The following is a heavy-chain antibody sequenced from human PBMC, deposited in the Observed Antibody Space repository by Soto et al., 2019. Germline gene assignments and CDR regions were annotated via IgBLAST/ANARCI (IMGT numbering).Heavy chain of an antibody. CDR2: IYSGGST. CDR1: GFSVSSNY. V-gene: IGHV3-53*02. D-gene: IGHD1-26*01. J-gene: IGHJ6*02. Sequence: EVQLVETGGGLIQPGGSLRLSCAASGFSVSSNYMNWVRQAPGKGLEWVSVIYSGGSTYYADSVKGRVTIYRDNSKNTLYLQMNSLRAEDTAVYYCARVSGAYGMDVWGQGTTVTVSS. CDR3: ARVSGAYGMDV.